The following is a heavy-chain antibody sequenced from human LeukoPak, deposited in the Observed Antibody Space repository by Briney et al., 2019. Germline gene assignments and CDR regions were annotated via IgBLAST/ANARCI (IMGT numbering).Heavy chain of an antibody. Sequence: PGGSLRLSCAASGCNFTSYAMGWVRQAPGKGLEWVGRVKSKADDGTTDYAAPVQGRFTISRDDSKNTLSLQMNSLKTEDTAVYYCATEGGSGSYYGDDAFDMWGQGTMVTVSS. J-gene: IGHJ3*02. D-gene: IGHD3-10*01. CDR1: GCNFTSYA. CDR2: VKSKADDGTT. V-gene: IGHV3-15*01. CDR3: ATEGGSGSYYGDDAFDM.